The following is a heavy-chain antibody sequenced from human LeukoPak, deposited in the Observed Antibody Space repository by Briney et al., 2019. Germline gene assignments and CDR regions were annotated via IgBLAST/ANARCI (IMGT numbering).Heavy chain of an antibody. D-gene: IGHD3-22*01. CDR2: IIPIFGTA. J-gene: IGHJ6*03. V-gene: IGHV1-69*05. Sequence: SVKVSCKASGGTFSSYAISWVRQAPGQGLEWMRGIIPIFGTANYAQKFQGRVTITTDESTSTAYMELSSLRSEDTAVYYCARGGTYYYDSSGYSSPGGYYYYMDGWGKGTTVTVSS. CDR3: ARGGTYYYDSSGYSSPGGYYYYMDG. CDR1: GGTFSSYA.